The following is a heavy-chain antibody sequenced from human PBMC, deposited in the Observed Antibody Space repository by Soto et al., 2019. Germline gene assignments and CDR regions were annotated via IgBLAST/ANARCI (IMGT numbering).Heavy chain of an antibody. J-gene: IGHJ4*02. CDR3: ARDKDQYDFWGGTLDS. D-gene: IGHD3-3*01. CDR2: ISYDGGNK. Sequence: QLVESGGGVVQPERSLKLSCTASNFVFSVYSLHWVRQAPGKGLEWVALISYDGGNKYYADSVNGRFTISRDNSTNPLYLQMNSLRREDTAVYYCARDKDQYDFWGGTLDSWGQGTLVTVSS. CDR1: NFVFSVYS. V-gene: IGHV3-30-3*01.